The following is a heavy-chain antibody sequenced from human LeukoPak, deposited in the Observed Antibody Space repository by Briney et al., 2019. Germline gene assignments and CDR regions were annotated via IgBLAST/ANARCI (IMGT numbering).Heavy chain of an antibody. CDR3: ATDGLWFGELGFDP. D-gene: IGHD3-10*01. Sequence: ASVKVSCKVSGYTLTELSMHWARQAPGKGLEWMGGFDPEDGETIYAQKFQGRVTMTEDTSTDTAYMELSSLRSEDTAVYYCATDGLWFGELGFDPWGQGTLVTVSS. V-gene: IGHV1-24*01. CDR1: GYTLTELS. J-gene: IGHJ5*02. CDR2: FDPEDGET.